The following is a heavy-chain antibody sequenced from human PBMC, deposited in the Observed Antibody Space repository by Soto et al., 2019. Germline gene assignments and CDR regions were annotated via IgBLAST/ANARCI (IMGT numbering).Heavy chain of an antibody. Sequence: PGGSLRLSCAASGFTFTSFSISWVRQAPWTGLEWVASISGTGSTTYYGDSVTGRFTVSRDNSKNMVYLQMKSLRPEDTAVYFCAKGTARVTDQDFDSCGQRTRVTVCS. D-gene: IGHD2-21*02. V-gene: IGHV3-23*01. J-gene: IGHJ4*02. CDR2: ISGTGSTT. CDR3: AKGTARVTDQDFDS. CDR1: GFTFTSFS.